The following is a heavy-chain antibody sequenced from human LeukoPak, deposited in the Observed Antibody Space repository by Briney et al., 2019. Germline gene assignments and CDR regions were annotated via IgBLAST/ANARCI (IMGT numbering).Heavy chain of an antibody. CDR3: AEFLGGWNAFDI. D-gene: IGHD3-16*01. V-gene: IGHV4-39*07. CDR1: GGSISSSSYY. J-gene: IGHJ3*02. Sequence: SETLSLTCTVSGGSISSSSYYWAWIRQPPGKGLEWIGTIYDIGNTHYNPSLKSRVTISIDTPKNQFSLKLSSVTAADTAVYYCAEFLGGWNAFDIWGQRTMVTVSS. CDR2: IYDIGNT.